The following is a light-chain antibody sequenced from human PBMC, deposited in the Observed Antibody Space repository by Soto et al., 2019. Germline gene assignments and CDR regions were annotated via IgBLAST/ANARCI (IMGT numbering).Light chain of an antibody. CDR3: QQYVNSPYT. V-gene: IGKV3-20*01. J-gene: IGKJ2*01. Sequence: EIVLTQSPGTLSLSPGERATLSGRASQNVSSGYLAWYQQKPDPAPRLLIYGASSRATGIPDRFSGSGCGTDFTLTISRLEPEDFAVYYCQQYVNSPYTFGQGTKLEIK. CDR2: GAS. CDR1: QNVSSGY.